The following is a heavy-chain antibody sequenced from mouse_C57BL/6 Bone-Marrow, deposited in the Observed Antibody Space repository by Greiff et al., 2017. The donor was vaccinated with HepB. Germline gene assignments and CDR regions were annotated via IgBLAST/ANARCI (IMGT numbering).Heavy chain of an antibody. V-gene: IGHV1-64*01. CDR1: GYTFTSYW. D-gene: IGHD1-1*01. J-gene: IGHJ4*01. CDR3: ARGYYGSIYAMDY. CDR2: IHPNSGST. Sequence: QVQLQQPGAELVKPGASVKLSCKASGYTFTSYWMHWVKQRPGQGLEWIGMIHPNSGSTNYNEKFKSKATLTVDKSSSTAYMQLSSRTSEDSAVYYCARGYYGSIYAMDYWGQGTSVTVSS.